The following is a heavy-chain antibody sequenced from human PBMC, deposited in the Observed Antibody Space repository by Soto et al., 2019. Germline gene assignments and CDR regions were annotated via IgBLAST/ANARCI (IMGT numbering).Heavy chain of an antibody. J-gene: IGHJ4*02. Sequence: QVQLQQWGAGLLKPSETLSLTCAVYGGSFSGYYWSWIRQPPGKGLEWIGEINHSGSTNYNPSLKSRVTISVATSKNQFSLKLSSVTAADTAVYYCARIVRTYYDFWSGYGPFDYWGQGTLVTVSS. CDR3: ARIVRTYYDFWSGYGPFDY. V-gene: IGHV4-34*01. CDR2: INHSGST. D-gene: IGHD3-3*01. CDR1: GGSFSGYY.